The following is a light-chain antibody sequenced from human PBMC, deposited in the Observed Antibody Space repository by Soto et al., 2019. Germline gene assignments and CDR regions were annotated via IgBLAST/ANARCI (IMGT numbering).Light chain of an antibody. CDR3: SSYTSSSV. V-gene: IGLV2-14*01. CDR1: SSDVGGYNY. CDR2: EVS. Sequence: QSALTQPASVSGSPGQSITISCTGTSSDVGGYNYVSWYQQYPGKAPKLMIYEVSNRPSGVSNRFSGSKSGNTASLTISGLQAEDEADYYCSSYTSSSVFGGGTKVTVL. J-gene: IGLJ3*02.